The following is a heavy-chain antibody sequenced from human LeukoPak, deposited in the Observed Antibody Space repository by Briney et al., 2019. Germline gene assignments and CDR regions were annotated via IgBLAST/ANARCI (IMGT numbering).Heavy chain of an antibody. CDR1: GGTFRSYA. Sequence: SVKVSCKASGGTFRSYAISWVRQAPGQGLEWMGRIIPIFGTANYAQKFQGRVTITTNESTSTAYMELSSLRSEDTAVYYCARDLVPAVHDAFDIWAKGQWSPSLQ. D-gene: IGHD2-2*01. V-gene: IGHV1-69*05. CDR2: IIPIFGTA. J-gene: IGHJ3*02. CDR3: ARDLVPAVHDAFDI.